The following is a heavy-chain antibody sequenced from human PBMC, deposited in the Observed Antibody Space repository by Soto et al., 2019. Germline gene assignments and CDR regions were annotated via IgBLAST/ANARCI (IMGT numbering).Heavy chain of an antibody. CDR3: ARVVAAAGRLYYIDY. CDR1: GFTFSSYW. CDR2: INSDGSST. D-gene: IGHD6-13*01. V-gene: IGHV3-74*01. J-gene: IGHJ4*02. Sequence: GGSLRLSCAASGFTFSSYWMHWVRQAPGKGLVWVSRINSDGSSTSYADSVKGRFTISRDNAKDSLYLQMNSLRTEDTAVYYCARVVAAAGRLYYIDYWGQGTLVTVSS.